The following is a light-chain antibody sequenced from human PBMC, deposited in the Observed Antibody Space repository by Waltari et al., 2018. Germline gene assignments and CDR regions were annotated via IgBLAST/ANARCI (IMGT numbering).Light chain of an antibody. CDR2: SAS. CDR1: KGINSY. CDR3: QQVDDYPYT. Sequence: IQLTQSPSSLSASVGDRVTITCRASKGINSYLAWYKQKPGKAPKLRIYSASSLQSGVPSRFGGSGSGTDCTLTIASLQPEDFATYYCQQVDDYPYTFGQGTKLDI. V-gene: IGKV1-9*01. J-gene: IGKJ2*01.